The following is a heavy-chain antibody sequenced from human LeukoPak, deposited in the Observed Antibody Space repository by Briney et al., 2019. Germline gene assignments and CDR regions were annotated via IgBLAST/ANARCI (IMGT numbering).Heavy chain of an antibody. CDR1: GFTFSSYA. J-gene: IGHJ3*02. V-gene: IGHV3-23*01. CDR2: ISGSGGST. D-gene: IGHD3-16*01. CDR3: AKRGLLNFGAFDI. Sequence: GGSLRLSCAASGFTFSSYAMSWVRQAPGKGLEWVSAISGSGGSTYYADSVKGRFTISRDNSKNTLHLQMNSLRAEDTAVYYCAKRGLLNFGAFDIWGQGTMVTVSS.